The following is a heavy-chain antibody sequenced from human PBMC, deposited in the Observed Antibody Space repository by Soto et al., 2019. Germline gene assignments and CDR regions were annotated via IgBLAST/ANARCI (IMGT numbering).Heavy chain of an antibody. CDR1: GHSFTSYW. CDR2: IDPSDSYT. Sequence: GESLKISCKGSGHSFTSYWISWVRQMPGKGLEWMGRIDPSDSYTNYSPSFQGHVTISADKSISTAYLQWSSLKASDTAMYYCARYLGGYSSPVNGMDVWGQGTTVTVSS. D-gene: IGHD6-13*01. V-gene: IGHV5-10-1*01. J-gene: IGHJ6*02. CDR3: ARYLGGYSSPVNGMDV.